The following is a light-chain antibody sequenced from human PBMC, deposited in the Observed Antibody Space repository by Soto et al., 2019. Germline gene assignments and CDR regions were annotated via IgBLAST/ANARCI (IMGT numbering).Light chain of an antibody. CDR3: GSWDSSLSAYV. J-gene: IGLJ1*01. CDR2: ADN. CDR1: TRDIGGNS. V-gene: IGLV1-51*01. Sequence: QSVLTQPASVSVSLGQSITISCTGTTRDIGGNSVSWYQQLPGTAPKLLIYADNKRPSGIPDRFSGSKSGTSATLGITGFQTGDEADYYCGSWDSSLSAYVFGTGTKVTVL.